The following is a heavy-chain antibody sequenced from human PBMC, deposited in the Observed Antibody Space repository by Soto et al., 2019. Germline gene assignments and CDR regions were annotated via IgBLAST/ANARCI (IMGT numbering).Heavy chain of an antibody. D-gene: IGHD1-1*01. V-gene: IGHV4-39*01. CDR2: ISHTGST. CDR3: ASQLESTTYFDY. Sequence: LQLQESGPGLVQPSETLSLTCTVSGGSISNSDYFWAWMRQPPGKGLEWVGTISHTGSTRYNPSLKSRVTISVDTSKNQFSLMLPSVTAADTAVFYCASQLESTTYFDYWGRGTLVTVSS. J-gene: IGHJ4*02. CDR1: GGSISNSDYF.